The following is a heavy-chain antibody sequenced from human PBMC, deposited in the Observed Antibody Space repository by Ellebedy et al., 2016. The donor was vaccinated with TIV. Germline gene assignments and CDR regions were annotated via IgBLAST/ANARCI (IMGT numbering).Heavy chain of an antibody. CDR2: IWYDGSNK. V-gene: IGHV3-33*01. J-gene: IGHJ3*02. CDR3: ARSGITMVRGVLSAFDI. D-gene: IGHD3-10*01. CDR1: GFTFSSYG. Sequence: GESLKISCAASGFTFSSYGMHWVRQAPGKGLEWVAVIWYDGSNKYYADSVKGRFTISRDNSKNTLYLQMNSLRAEDTAVYYCARSGITMVRGVLSAFDIWGQGTMVTVSS.